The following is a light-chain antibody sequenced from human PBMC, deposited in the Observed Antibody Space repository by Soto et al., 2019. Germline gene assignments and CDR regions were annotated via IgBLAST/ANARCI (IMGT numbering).Light chain of an antibody. Sequence: QSALTQPASVSGSPGQSITIACTGTSSDVGGYNYVSWYQQHPGKAPKLMIYDVSNRPSGVSNRFSGSKSGNTASLTNSGLQAEDEADYYCSSYTSSSTILYVFGTGTKLPVL. V-gene: IGLV2-14*01. CDR3: SSYTSSSTILYV. CDR2: DVS. J-gene: IGLJ1*01. CDR1: SSDVGGYNY.